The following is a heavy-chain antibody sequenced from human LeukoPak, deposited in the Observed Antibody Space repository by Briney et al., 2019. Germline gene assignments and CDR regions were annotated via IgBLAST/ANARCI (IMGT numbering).Heavy chain of an antibody. CDR3: ARGEQQLGFYYCYMDV. CDR1: GYTFTSYG. V-gene: IGHV1-18*01. Sequence: ASVKVSCKASGYTFTSYGISWVRQAPGQGLEWMGWISAYNGNTNYAQKLQGRVTMTTDTSTSTAYMELRSLRSDDTAVYYCARGEQQLGFYYCYMDVWGKGTTVTVSS. J-gene: IGHJ6*03. CDR2: ISAYNGNT. D-gene: IGHD6-13*01.